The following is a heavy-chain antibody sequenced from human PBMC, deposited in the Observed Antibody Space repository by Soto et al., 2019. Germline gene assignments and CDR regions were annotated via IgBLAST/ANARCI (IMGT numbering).Heavy chain of an antibody. CDR1: GFTFSGSA. CDR3: TRRVGDIVVVPAAMETYGMDV. D-gene: IGHD2-2*01. CDR2: IRSKANSYAT. Sequence: PGGSLRLSCAASGFTFSGSAMHWVRQASGKGLEWVGRIRSKANSYATAYAASVKGRFTISRDDSKNTAYLQMNSLKTEDTAVYYCTRRVGDIVVVPAAMETYGMDVWGQGTTVTVSS. J-gene: IGHJ6*02. V-gene: IGHV3-73*01.